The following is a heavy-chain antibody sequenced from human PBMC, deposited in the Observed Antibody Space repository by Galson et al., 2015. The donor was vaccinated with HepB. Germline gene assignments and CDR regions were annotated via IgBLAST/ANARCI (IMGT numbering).Heavy chain of an antibody. CDR3: AGPLRFLVPHDY. CDR1: GLTFSDYS. V-gene: IGHV3-48*04. CDR2: ISSSSNTI. J-gene: IGHJ4*02. Sequence: SLRLSCAASGLTFSDYSMNWVRQAPGKGLEWVAYISSSSNTIYYADSVKGRFTISRDNAMKSLYLQMNTLRAEDTAVYYCAGPLRFLVPHDYWGQGTLVTVSS. D-gene: IGHD3-3*01.